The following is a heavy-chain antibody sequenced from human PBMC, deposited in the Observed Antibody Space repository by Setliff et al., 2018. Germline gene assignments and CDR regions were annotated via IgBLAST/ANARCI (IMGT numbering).Heavy chain of an antibody. CDR1: GGTFSDYF. Sequence: SETLSLTCGASGGTFSDYFWTWIRQSPGKGLGWIGEINHSGSSNYNPSLKSRVTISIDTSNNQFSLKVTSVTAADTGIYYCARGRNVAARLLDSWGQGAQVTVSS. D-gene: IGHD6-6*01. V-gene: IGHV4-34*08. CDR3: ARGRNVAARLLDS. J-gene: IGHJ4*02. CDR2: INHSGSS.